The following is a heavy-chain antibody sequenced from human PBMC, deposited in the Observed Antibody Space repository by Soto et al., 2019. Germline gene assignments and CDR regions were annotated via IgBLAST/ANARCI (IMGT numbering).Heavy chain of an antibody. J-gene: IGHJ6*02. CDR1: GGTFSSYA. Sequence: ASVKVSCKASGGTFSSYAISWVRQAPGQGLEWMGGIIPIFGTVNYAQKFQGRVTITADKSTSTAYMELSSLRSEDTAVYYCARVRGEQQYYYYGMDVWGQGTTVTVSS. V-gene: IGHV1-69*06. CDR2: IIPIFGTV. CDR3: ARVRGEQQYYYYGMDV.